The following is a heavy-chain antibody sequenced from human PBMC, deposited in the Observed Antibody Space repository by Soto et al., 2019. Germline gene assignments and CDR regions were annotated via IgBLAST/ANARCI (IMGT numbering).Heavy chain of an antibody. J-gene: IGHJ6*02. CDR3: AKERSSGPNEGMDV. V-gene: IGHV3-23*01. D-gene: IGHD6-19*01. CDR2: ISGSGGST. CDR1: GFTFSSYA. Sequence: GGSLRLSCAASGFTFSSYAMSWVRQAPGKGLEWVSAISGSGGSTYYADSVKGRFTISRDNSKNTLYRQMNSLRAEDTAVYYCAKERSSGPNEGMDVWGQGTTVTVSS.